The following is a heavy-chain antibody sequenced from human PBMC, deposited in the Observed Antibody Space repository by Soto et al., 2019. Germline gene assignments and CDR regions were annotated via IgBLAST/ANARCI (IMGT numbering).Heavy chain of an antibody. CDR1: GYTFTSYY. J-gene: IGHJ4*02. CDR3: ARVTIAAAGLDY. V-gene: IGHV1-46*03. D-gene: IGHD6-13*01. Sequence: ASVKVSCKASGYTFTSYYMRWVRQAPGQGLEWMGIINPSGGSTSYAQKFQGRVTMTRDTSTSTVYMELSSLRSEDTAVYYCARVTIAAAGLDYWGQGTLVTVSS. CDR2: INPSGGST.